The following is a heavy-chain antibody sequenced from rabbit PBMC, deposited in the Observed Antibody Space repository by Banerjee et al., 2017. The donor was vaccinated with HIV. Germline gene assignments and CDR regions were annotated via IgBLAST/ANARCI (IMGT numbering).Heavy chain of an antibody. CDR2: IYPGFGIR. Sequence: ELVESGGGLVQPGESLKLSCKASGIDFSSYGISWVRQAPGKGPEWIAYIYPGFGIRNYANSVKGRFTISSDNAQNTVFLQMTSLTASDTATYFCARGGYTYGYAGYAYADLWGPGTLVTVS. D-gene: IGHD6-1*01. J-gene: IGHJ4*01. V-gene: IGHV1S47*01. CDR3: ARGGYTYGYAGYAYADL. CDR1: GIDFSSYG.